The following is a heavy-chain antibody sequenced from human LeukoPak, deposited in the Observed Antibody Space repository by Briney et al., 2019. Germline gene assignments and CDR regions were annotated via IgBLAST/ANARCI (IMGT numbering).Heavy chain of an antibody. J-gene: IGHJ3*02. CDR2: ISHSGTT. D-gene: IGHD3-10*01. Sequence: SETLSLTCTVSGDSISSGNSYWTWIRQPPGKGLEWIGYISHSGTTFYNSPTRSRVTISLDRSKNQFSLKLTSVTAADTAVYYCTRGGYYGSGVDAFDIWGQGTMVTVSS. CDR1: GDSISSGNSY. CDR3: TRGGYYGSGVDAFDI. V-gene: IGHV4-30-2*01.